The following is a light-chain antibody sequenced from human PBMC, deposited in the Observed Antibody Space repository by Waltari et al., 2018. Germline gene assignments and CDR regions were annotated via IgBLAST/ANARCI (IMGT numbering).Light chain of an antibody. V-gene: IGKV4-1*01. Sequence: DIVMTQSPDSLAVSLGERATINCMSSQSVLSSSNNKNFLVWYQQKAGQPPKLLIYWASTRESGVPDRFSGSGSGTDFTLTISSLQAEDVAVYYCQQFYSIPPTFGQGTKVEIK. CDR3: QQFYSIPPT. CDR2: WAS. J-gene: IGKJ1*01. CDR1: QSVLSSSNNKNF.